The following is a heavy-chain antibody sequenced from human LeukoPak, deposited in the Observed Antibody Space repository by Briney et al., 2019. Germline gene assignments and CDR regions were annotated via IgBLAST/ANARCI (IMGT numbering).Heavy chain of an antibody. CDR2: ISYDGSNK. D-gene: IGHD6-19*01. J-gene: IGHJ4*02. CDR3: ARGPTPYSSGWDY. Sequence: GRSLRLSCAASGFTFSSYAMHWVRQAPGKGLEWVAVISYDGSNKYYADSVKGRFTISRDNSKNTLYLQMNSLRAEDTAVYYCARGPTPYSSGWDYWGQGTLVTVSS. CDR1: GFTFSSYA. V-gene: IGHV3-30*04.